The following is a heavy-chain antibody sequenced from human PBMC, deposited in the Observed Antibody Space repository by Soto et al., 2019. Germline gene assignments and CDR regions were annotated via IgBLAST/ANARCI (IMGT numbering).Heavy chain of an antibody. V-gene: IGHV3-30*18. J-gene: IGHJ5*02. CDR1: GFTFSSYD. CDR2: ISYDGSNH. CDR3: AKGSWFDP. Sequence: GGSLRLSCAASGFTFSSYDMHWVRQAPGEGLEWVSFISYDGSNHYYADSVKGRFTISRDNNENTLYLQMNSLRAEDTAVYYCAKGSWFDPWGQGTLVTVSS.